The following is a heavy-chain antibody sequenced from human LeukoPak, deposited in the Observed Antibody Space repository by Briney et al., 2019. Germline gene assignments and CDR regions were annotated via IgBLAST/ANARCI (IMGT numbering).Heavy chain of an antibody. J-gene: IGHJ4*02. CDR1: GGSFSGYY. V-gene: IGHV4-34*01. D-gene: IGHD6-13*01. CDR2: INHSGST. CDR3: ARAYSSSWYPILYYFDY. Sequence: SETLSLTCAVYGGSFSGYYWSWIRQPPGKGLEWIGEINHSGSTNYNPSLKSRVTISVDTSKNQFSLKLSSVTAADTAVYYCARAYSSSWYPILYYFDYWGQGTLVTVFS.